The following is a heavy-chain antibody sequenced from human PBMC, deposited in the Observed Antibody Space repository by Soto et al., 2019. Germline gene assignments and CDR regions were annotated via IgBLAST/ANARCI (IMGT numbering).Heavy chain of an antibody. CDR3: ASLTYSSSSFWFDP. D-gene: IGHD6-6*01. Sequence: PSETLSLTCAVSGGSISSSNWWSWVRQPPGKGLEWIGEINHSGSTNYNPSLKSRVTISVDTSKNQFSLKLSSVTAADTAVYYCASLTYSSSSFWFDPWGQGTLVTVSS. CDR1: GGSISSSNW. V-gene: IGHV4-4*02. CDR2: INHSGST. J-gene: IGHJ5*02.